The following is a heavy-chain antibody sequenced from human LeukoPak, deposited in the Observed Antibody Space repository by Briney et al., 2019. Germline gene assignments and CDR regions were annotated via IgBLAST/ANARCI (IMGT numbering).Heavy chain of an antibody. CDR1: GYTFTSYD. CDR2: MNPNSGNT. CDR3: ARYPSTVAGTDY. J-gene: IGHJ4*02. V-gene: IGHV1-8*01. Sequence: ASVTVSCTASGYTFTSYDINWVRQATGQGLEWMGWMNPNSGNTGYAQKFQGRVTMTRNTSISTAYMELSSLRSEDTAVYYCARYPSTVAGTDYWGQGTLVTVSS. D-gene: IGHD6-19*01.